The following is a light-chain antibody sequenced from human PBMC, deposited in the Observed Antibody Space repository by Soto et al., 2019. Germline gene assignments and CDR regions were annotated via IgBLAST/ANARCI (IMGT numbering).Light chain of an antibody. Sequence: DIVMTQSPDSLAVSLVERATINCKSSQSVLYSSNNKNYLAWYQQKPGQPPKLLIYWASTRESGVPDRFSGSGSGTDFTITISSLQAEDVAVYYCQQYYSTPFTFGPGTKVDIK. CDR1: QSVLYSSNNKNY. V-gene: IGKV4-1*01. CDR2: WAS. CDR3: QQYYSTPFT. J-gene: IGKJ3*01.